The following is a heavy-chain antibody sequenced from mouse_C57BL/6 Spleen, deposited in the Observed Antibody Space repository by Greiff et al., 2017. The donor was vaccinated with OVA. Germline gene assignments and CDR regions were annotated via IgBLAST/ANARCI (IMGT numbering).Heavy chain of an antibody. D-gene: IGHD1-1*01. CDR2: IYPGNSDT. CDR3: TREYYYGSSYSYLGY. V-gene: IGHV1-5*01. Sequence: EVQLQQSGTVLARPGASVKMSCKTSGYTFTSYWMHWVKQRPGQGLEWIGAIYPGNSDTSYNQKFKGKAKLTVVTSASTAYMELSSLTDEDSAVYYCTREYYYGSSYSYLGYWGQGTTLTVSS. J-gene: IGHJ2*01. CDR1: GYTFTSYW.